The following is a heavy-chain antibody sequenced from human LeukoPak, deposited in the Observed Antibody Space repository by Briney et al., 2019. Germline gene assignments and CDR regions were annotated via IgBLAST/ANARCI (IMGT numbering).Heavy chain of an antibody. J-gene: IGHJ4*02. CDR3: ARGVRVGATAYYFDY. CDR1: GGTFSSYA. V-gene: IGHV1-69*05. Sequence: SVEVSCKASGGTFSSYAISWVRQAPGQGLEWMGRIIPIFGTANYAQKFQGRVTITTDESTSTAYMELSSLRSEDTAVYYCARGVRVGATAYYFDYWGQGTLVTVSS. CDR2: IIPIFGTA. D-gene: IGHD1-26*01.